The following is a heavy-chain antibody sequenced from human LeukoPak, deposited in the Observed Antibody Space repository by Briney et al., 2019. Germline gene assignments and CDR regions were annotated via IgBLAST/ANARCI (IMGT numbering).Heavy chain of an antibody. V-gene: IGHV1-2*02. CDR2: INPNSGGT. CDR3: ARDRSGTYYNWFDP. Sequence: ASVKVSCKASGYTFTGYYVHWVRQDPGQGLEWMGWINPNSGGTNYAQKFQDRVTMTRDTSISTAYMELSRLRSDDTAVYYCARDRSGTYYNWFDPWGQGTLVTVSS. J-gene: IGHJ5*02. CDR1: GYTFTGYY. D-gene: IGHD1-26*01.